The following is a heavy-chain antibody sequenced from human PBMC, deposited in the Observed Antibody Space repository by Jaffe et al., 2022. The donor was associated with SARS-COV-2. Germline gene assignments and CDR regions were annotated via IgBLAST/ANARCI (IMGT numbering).Heavy chain of an antibody. Sequence: QLYLQESGPGLVKPSETLTLTCTVSGGSITTKTWYWGWIRQPPGRGLEWIGTVYDNGDTYYSPSLRGRVTISVDSSTNEFSLKLTSVTAADTAVYYCVRPTSGPGSGSYKTYFGPWGQGTLVTVSS. CDR1: GGSITTKTWY. D-gene: IGHD3-10*01. CDR2: VYDNGDT. V-gene: IGHV4-39*01. CDR3: VRPTSGPGSGSYKTYFGP. J-gene: IGHJ5*02.